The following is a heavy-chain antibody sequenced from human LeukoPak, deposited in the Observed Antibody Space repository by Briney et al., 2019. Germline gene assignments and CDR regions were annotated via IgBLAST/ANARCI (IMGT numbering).Heavy chain of an antibody. J-gene: IGHJ4*02. CDR3: ARLYDGSAYHADHFDY. Sequence: GQSLRLSCAASGFTFSSYAMSWVRQAPGKGLEWVSAISGSGGSTYYADSVKGRFTISRDNSKNTLYLQMNSLRAEDTAVYYCARLYDGSAYHADHFDYSGQGTLVIVSS. D-gene: IGHD3-22*01. V-gene: IGHV3-23*01. CDR2: ISGSGGST. CDR1: GFTFSSYA.